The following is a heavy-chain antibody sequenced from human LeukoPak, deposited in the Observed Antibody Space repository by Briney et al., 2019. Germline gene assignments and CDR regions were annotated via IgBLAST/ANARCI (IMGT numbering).Heavy chain of an antibody. J-gene: IGHJ4*02. D-gene: IGHD6-19*01. CDR1: GFTFSSYD. Sequence: GGSLRLSCAASGFTFSSYDMTWVRQVPGKGLQWVSTTSSSGGGTSYADSVKGRFTISRDSSKNTLYLQMNSLRAEDTAVYYCAKDQPSGLYFFDYWGQGTLVTVPS. CDR3: AKDQPSGLYFFDY. V-gene: IGHV3-23*01. CDR2: TSSSGGGT.